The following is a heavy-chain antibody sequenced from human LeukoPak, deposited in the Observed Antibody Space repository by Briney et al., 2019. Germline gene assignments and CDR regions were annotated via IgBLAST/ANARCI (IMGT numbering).Heavy chain of an antibody. CDR3: ARDMEATVTSDFDY. Sequence: ASVKVSCKASGYTFTGYYMHWVRQAPGQGREWMGWINPNSGGTNYAQKFQGRVTMTRDTSISTAYMELSRLRSDDTAVYYCARDMEATVTSDFDYWGQGTLVTVSS. CDR1: GYTFTGYY. V-gene: IGHV1-2*02. D-gene: IGHD4-17*01. CDR2: INPNSGGT. J-gene: IGHJ4*02.